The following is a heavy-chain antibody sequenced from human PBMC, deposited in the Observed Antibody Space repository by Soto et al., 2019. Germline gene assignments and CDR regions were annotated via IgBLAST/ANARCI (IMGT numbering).Heavy chain of an antibody. D-gene: IGHD2-15*01. CDR3: ARGGRYCSGGSCPAGPPEYFQH. J-gene: IGHJ1*01. Sequence: LSLTCAASGFTVSSNYMSWVRQAPGKGLEWVSVIYSGGSTYYADSVKGRFTISRDKSKNTLYLQMNSLRAEDTAVYYCARGGRYCSGGSCPAGPPEYFQHWGQGTLVTVSS. CDR1: GFTVSSNY. CDR2: IYSGGST. V-gene: IGHV3-66*01.